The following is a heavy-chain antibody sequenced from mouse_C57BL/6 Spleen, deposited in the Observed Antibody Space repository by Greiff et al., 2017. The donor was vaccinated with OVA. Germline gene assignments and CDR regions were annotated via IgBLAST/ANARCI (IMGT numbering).Heavy chain of an antibody. J-gene: IGHJ3*01. V-gene: IGHV5-9-1*02. D-gene: IGHD1-1*01. CDR3: TREDLLLRSSFAY. CDR2: ISSGGDYI. Sequence: EVKLMESGEGLVKPGGSLKLSCAASGFTFSSYAMSWVRQTPEKRLEWVAYISSGGDYIYYADTVKGRFTISRDNARNTLYLQMSSLTSEDTAMYYCTREDLLLRSSFAYWGQGTLVTVSA. CDR1: GFTFSSYA.